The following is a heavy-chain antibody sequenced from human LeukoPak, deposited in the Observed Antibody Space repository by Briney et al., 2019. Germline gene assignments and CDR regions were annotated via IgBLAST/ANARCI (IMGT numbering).Heavy chain of an antibody. Sequence: GGSLRLPCAASGFKFSDHYIDWVRQASGKGLEWVSLISGGGDITYYADSMKGRFTISRDNSKNTLYLHMNSLRAEDTAVYYCAKGQLWSGVAYFDYWGQGTLATVSS. J-gene: IGHJ4*02. V-gene: IGHV3-23*01. CDR3: AKGQLWSGVAYFDY. D-gene: IGHD3-10*01. CDR2: ISGGGDIT. CDR1: GFKFSDHY.